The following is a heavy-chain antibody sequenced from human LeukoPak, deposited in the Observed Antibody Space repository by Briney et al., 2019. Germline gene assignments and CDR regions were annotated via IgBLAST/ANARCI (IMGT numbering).Heavy chain of an antibody. CDR2: ISYDGSNK. CDR3: ARDSGIAAAGTFGGRFDP. CDR1: GFTFSSYG. V-gene: IGHV3-30*19. Sequence: GGSLRLSCAASGFTFSSYGMHWVRQAPGKGLEWVAVISYDGSNKYYADSVKGRFTISRDNSKNTLYLQMNSLRAEDTAVYYCARDSGIAAAGTFGGRFDPWGQGTLVTVSS. J-gene: IGHJ5*02. D-gene: IGHD6-13*01.